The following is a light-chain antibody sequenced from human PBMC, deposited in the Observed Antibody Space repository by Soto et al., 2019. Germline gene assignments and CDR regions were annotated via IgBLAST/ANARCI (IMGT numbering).Light chain of an antibody. CDR1: QSIRTW. V-gene: IGKV1-5*01. Sequence: DIQMTQSPSTLSASVGDRVTITCRASQSIRTWLAWYQQKPGKAPNLLIYDASSLERGVPSRFSGSGSGTDFTRTISSLQPDDFATYYCQQYISYRTFGQGTKVEIK. CDR3: QQYISYRT. J-gene: IGKJ1*01. CDR2: DAS.